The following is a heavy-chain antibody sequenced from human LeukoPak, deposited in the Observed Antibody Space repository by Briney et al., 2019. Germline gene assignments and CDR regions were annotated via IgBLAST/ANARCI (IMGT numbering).Heavy chain of an antibody. D-gene: IGHD1-14*01. CDR3: ARLTKPGWFDP. V-gene: IGHV4-39*01. CDR2: IYYSGST. Sequence: LETLSLTCAVSGGSISSNSYYWGWIRQPPGKGLEWIGSIYYSGSTYYNPSLKGRLTISVDTSKNQFSLKLTSVTAADTAVYYCARLTKPGWFDPWGQGTLVTVSS. J-gene: IGHJ5*02. CDR1: GGSISSNSYY.